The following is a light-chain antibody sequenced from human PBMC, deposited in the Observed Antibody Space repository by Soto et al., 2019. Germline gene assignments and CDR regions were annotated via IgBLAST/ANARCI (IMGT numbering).Light chain of an antibody. CDR2: HTS. V-gene: IGKV3D-20*02. J-gene: IGKJ5*01. CDR1: HSVTSSY. Sequence: SSRASHSVTSSYLAWYQQKPGQAPRRLIYHTSDRATGIPDRFSVRGSGTETTLACGIRQPEDSAFQYMRLHHNLPGTCRQGTRLEIK. CDR3: RLHHNLPGT.